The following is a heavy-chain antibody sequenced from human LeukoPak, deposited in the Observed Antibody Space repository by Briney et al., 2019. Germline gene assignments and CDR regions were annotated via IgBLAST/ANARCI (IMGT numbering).Heavy chain of an antibody. CDR3: ARDRTLGYCSSTSCSNFDY. CDR1: GFTFSSFT. V-gene: IGHV3-21*01. J-gene: IGHJ4*02. Sequence: GGSLRLSCAPSGFTFSSFTMNWVRQAPGKGLEWVSSISSSSSYIYYADSVKGRFTISRDNAKNSLYLQMNSLRAEDTAVYYCARDRTLGYCSSTSCSNFDYWGQGTLVTVSS. D-gene: IGHD2-2*01. CDR2: ISSSSSYI.